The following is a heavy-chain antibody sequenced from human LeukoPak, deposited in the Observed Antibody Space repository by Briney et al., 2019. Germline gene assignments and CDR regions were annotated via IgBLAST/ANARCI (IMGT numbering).Heavy chain of an antibody. V-gene: IGHV1-18*01. CDR1: GYTFNNFG. Sequence: ASVKVSCKASGYTFNNFGITWVRQAPGQGLEWMGWISGHNDNTDYAQKFQGRLTLTTDTSTSTAYMELRSLRSDDTARYYGARGMVFGGVPSYWGQGTLVTVSS. J-gene: IGHJ4*02. CDR2: ISGHNDNT. D-gene: IGHD3-16*01. CDR3: ARGMVFGGVPSY.